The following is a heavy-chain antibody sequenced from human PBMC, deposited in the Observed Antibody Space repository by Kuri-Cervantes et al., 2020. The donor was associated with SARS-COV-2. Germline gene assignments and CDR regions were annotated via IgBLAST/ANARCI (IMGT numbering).Heavy chain of an antibody. CDR1: GFSLSTSGMC. CDR2: IYYSGST. V-gene: IGHV4-31*03. D-gene: IGHD1-26*01. CDR3: AGTRSNSWRNWFDP. J-gene: IGHJ5*02. Sequence: SGPTLVKPTQTLTLTCTFSGFSLSTSGMCVSWIRQPPGKGLEWIGYIYYSGSTYYNPSLKSRVTISVDTSKNQFSLKLSSVTAADTAVYYCAGTRSNSWRNWFDPWGQGTLVTVSS.